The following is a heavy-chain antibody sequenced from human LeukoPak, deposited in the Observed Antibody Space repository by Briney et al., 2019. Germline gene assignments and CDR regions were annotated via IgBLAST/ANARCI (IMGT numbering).Heavy chain of an antibody. CDR3: ARILAYDSSGYYPAFDI. CDR1: GGSFSGYY. Sequence: PSETLSLTCAVYGGSFSGYYWSWIRQPPGKGLEWIGEINHSGSTNYNPSLKSRVTISVDTSKNQFSLKLSSVTAADTAVYYCARILAYDSSGYYPAFDIWGQGTMVTVSS. CDR2: INHSGST. D-gene: IGHD3-22*01. J-gene: IGHJ3*02. V-gene: IGHV4-34*01.